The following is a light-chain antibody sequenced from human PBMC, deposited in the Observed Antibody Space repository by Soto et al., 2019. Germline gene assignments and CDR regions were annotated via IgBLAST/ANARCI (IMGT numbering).Light chain of an antibody. CDR2: DVS. Sequence: QSALTQPASVSGSPGQSITISCTGTSSDLSFYNYVSWYQQHPGKAPKLMIYDVSDRPSGVSSRFSGSKSGYTASLTISGIQPEDEADYYCSSYSSSSTLVVFGGGTKLTVL. V-gene: IGLV2-14*01. CDR1: SSDLSFYNY. J-gene: IGLJ2*01. CDR3: SSYSSSSTLVV.